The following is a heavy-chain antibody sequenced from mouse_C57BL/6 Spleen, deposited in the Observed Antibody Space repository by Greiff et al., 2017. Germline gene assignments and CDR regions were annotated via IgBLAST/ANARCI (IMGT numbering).Heavy chain of an antibody. V-gene: IGHV1-26*01. D-gene: IGHD2-4*01. Sequence: EVQLQQSGPELVKPGASVKISCKASGYTFTDYYMHWVKQSHGKSLEWIGDINPNNGGTSYNQKFKGKATLTVDKSSSTAYMELRSLTSEDSAVYYCAPYDYYFDYWGPGTTLTVSS. CDR3: APYDYYFDY. CDR1: GYTFTDYY. CDR2: INPNNGGT. J-gene: IGHJ2*01.